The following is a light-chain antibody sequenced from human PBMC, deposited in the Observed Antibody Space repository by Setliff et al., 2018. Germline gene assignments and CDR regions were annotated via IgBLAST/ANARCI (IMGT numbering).Light chain of an antibody. CDR1: SSDIGRYDF. CDR2: SVN. Sequence: QSVLTQPASVSGSPAQSITISCTGTSSDIGRYDFVSWYQHLPGKAPQLLIFSVNNRPSQISDRFSASKSGDTASLTISGLQAEDEADYYCLSYTSETTHALFAGGTK. V-gene: IGLV2-14*03. J-gene: IGLJ2*01. CDR3: LSYTSETTHAL.